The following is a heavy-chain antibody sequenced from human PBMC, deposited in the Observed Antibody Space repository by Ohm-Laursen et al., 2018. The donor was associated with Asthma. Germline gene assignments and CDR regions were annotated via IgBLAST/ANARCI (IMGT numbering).Heavy chain of an antibody. CDR3: ARAQEASGLYNSYFDY. V-gene: IGHV3-23*01. D-gene: IGHD3-3*01. CDR1: GLSFSHHA. Sequence: SLRLSCAAPGLSFSHHAMSWVRQAPGKGLEWVAVVGGDGGITHYADAVKGRFTISRDNAKSTLYLLLNRLRVEDTAVYYCARAQEASGLYNSYFDYWGQGTLVTVSS. CDR2: VGGDGGIT. J-gene: IGHJ4*02.